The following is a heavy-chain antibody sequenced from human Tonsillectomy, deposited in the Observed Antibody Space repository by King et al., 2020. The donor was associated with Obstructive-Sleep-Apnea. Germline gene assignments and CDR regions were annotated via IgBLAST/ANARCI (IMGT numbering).Heavy chain of an antibody. CDR1: GYSFTSYW. CDR2: IYPGDSDT. D-gene: IGHD3-10*01. V-gene: IGHV5-51*01. J-gene: IGHJ5*02. CDR3: AGFENTMVRGGATGFDP. Sequence: MQLVQSGAEVKKPGESLKISCKGSGYSFTSYWIGWVRQMPGKGLEWMGIIYPGDSDTRCSPSFQGQVTISAAKSIRTDYLQWSSLKASDTAMYYCAGFENTMVRGGATGFDPWGQGTLVTVSS.